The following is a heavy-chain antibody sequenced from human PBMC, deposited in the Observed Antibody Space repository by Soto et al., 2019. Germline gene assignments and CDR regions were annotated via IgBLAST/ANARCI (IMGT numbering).Heavy chain of an antibody. CDR3: AHSHQIVRSAFDI. Sequence: SGPTLVNPTQTLTLTCTFSGFSLSTIGVGVGWIRQPPGKALEWLALIYWDDDKRYSPFLTTRPTITKDTSKNQVVLRVTNMGPVDTATYYCAHSHQIVRSAFDIWG. D-gene: IGHD6-6*01. CDR1: GFSLSTIGVG. V-gene: IGHV2-5*02. J-gene: IGHJ3*02. CDR2: IYWDDDK.